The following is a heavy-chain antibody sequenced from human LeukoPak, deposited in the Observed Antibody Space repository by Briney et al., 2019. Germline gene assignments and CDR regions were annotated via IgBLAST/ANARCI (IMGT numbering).Heavy chain of an antibody. Sequence: GGSLRLSCAASGFTFSSYAMSWVRQAPGKGLEWVSAISGSGGSTYYADSVEGRFTISKDNSKNTVYLQMSSLGVDDTAVYYCAKAASSSWPSYYYGMDVWGQGTTVTVSS. CDR3: AKAASSSWPSYYYGMDV. J-gene: IGHJ6*02. D-gene: IGHD6-13*01. CDR2: ISGSGGST. V-gene: IGHV3-23*01. CDR1: GFTFSSYA.